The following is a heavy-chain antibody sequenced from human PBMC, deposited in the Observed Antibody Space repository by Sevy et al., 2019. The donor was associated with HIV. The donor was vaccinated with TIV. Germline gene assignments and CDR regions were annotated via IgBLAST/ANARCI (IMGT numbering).Heavy chain of an antibody. CDR2: TYYRSKWYN. CDR1: GDSVSSNSAA. Sequence: SQTLSLTCAISGDSVSSNSAAWNWIRQSPSRGLEWLGRTYYRSKWYNDYAVSVKSRITINPNTSKNQVSLQLNSVTPEDTAAYYCARNPPDCSSTSCHFDYWGQGTLVTVSS. CDR3: ARNPPDCSSTSCHFDY. V-gene: IGHV6-1*01. D-gene: IGHD2-2*01. J-gene: IGHJ4*02.